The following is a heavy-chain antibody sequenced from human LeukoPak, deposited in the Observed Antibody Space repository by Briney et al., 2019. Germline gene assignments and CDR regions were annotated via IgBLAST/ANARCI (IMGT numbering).Heavy chain of an antibody. CDR1: GFTFSSYA. CDR2: ISGSGGST. J-gene: IGHJ4*02. CDR3: TRGSYGDYEY. V-gene: IGHV3-23*01. Sequence: AGGSLRLSCAASGFTFSSYAMSWVRQAPGEGLEWVSAISGSGGSTYYADSVKGRFTISRDNSKNTLYLQMNSLRAEDTAVYYCTRGSYGDYEYWGQGTLVTVSS. D-gene: IGHD4-17*01.